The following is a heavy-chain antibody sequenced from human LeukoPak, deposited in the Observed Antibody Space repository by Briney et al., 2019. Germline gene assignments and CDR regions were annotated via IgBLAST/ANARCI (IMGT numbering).Heavy chain of an antibody. CDR2: INPNSGGT. V-gene: IGHV1-2*02. CDR1: GYTFTSYY. D-gene: IGHD2-2*01. J-gene: IGHJ4*02. Sequence: GASVKVSCKASGYTFTSYYMHWERQAPGQGLEWMGWINPNSGGTNYAQKFQGRVTMTRDTSISSAYMELGRLRSDDTAVYYCARGVSVVVPAAIAYWGQGTLVTVSS. CDR3: ARGVSVVVPAAIAY.